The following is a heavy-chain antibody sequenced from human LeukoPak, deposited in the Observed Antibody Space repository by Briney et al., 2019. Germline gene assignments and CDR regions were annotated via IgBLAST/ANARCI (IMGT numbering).Heavy chain of an antibody. D-gene: IGHD5-18*01. V-gene: IGHV3-30*18. Sequence: PGGSLRLSCAASGFTFSSYGMHWVRQAPGKGLEWVAVISYDGSNKYYADSVKGRFTISRDNSKNTLYLQMNSLRAEDTAVYYCAKDLVSVDTAMVFDYWGQGTLVTVSS. CDR3: AKDLVSVDTAMVFDY. J-gene: IGHJ4*02. CDR2: ISYDGSNK. CDR1: GFTFSSYG.